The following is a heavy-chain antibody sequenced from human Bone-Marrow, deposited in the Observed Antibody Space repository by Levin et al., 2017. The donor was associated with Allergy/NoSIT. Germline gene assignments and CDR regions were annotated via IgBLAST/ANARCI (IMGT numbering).Heavy chain of an antibody. J-gene: IGHJ6*02. V-gene: IGHV3-7*01. Sequence: GGSLRLSCAASGFTFTSFWMTWVRQAPGKGLEWVANINQDGSEIYYVDSVKGRFTISRDNAKHSVYMQMNSLRADDTAVYYCAREEGWGYHYGIDVWGQGTTVTVSS. D-gene: IGHD3-16*02. CDR2: INQDGSEI. CDR3: AREEGWGYHYGIDV. CDR1: GFTFTSFW.